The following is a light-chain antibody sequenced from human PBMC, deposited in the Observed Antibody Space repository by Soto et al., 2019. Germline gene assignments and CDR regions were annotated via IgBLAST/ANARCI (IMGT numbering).Light chain of an antibody. CDR1: QSVSSSY. CDR3: QQRSNWTLT. Sequence: IVLAQYPGTQSLSPGERTTLSCTASQSVSSSYSAWYQKKPGQDPRIVIYDASNRATGIPARFSGSGSGTDFTLTISSLETEDFAVYYCQQRSNWTLTFGGGTKVDI. CDR2: DAS. V-gene: IGKV3D-20*02. J-gene: IGKJ4*01.